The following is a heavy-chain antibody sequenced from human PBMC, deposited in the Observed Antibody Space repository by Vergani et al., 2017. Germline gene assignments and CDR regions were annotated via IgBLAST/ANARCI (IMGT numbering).Heavy chain of an antibody. D-gene: IGHD2/OR15-2a*01. CDR3: VKEKIDLGSYFFDS. Sequence: QVQLQESGPGLVKPPGTLSLTCAVSGGSISSSNWWSWVRQPPGKGLEWIGEIYHSGSTNYNPSLKSRVTISVDNSKNTVFLQMHSLRAEDTAIYYCVKEKIDLGSYFFDSWGHGILVTVSS. CDR1: GGSISSSNW. CDR2: IYHSGST. J-gene: IGHJ4*01. V-gene: IGHV4-4*03.